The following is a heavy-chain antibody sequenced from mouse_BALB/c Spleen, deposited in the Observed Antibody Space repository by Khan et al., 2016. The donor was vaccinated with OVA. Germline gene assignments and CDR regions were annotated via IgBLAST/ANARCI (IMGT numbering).Heavy chain of an antibody. J-gene: IGHJ3*01. Sequence: QVRLQQSGAEVAKPGASVKMSCKASGYTFTAYRIHWVKQRPGQGLEWIGYIDPSTSYTEYNQKFKDKATLTTDKSSSTAYMQLSSLTSEDSAVYYCARRGLFCIFAYWGQGTLVTVSA. CDR1: GYTFTAYR. D-gene: IGHD1-1*02. CDR2: IDPSTSYT. CDR3: ARRGLFCIFAY. V-gene: IGHV1-4*01.